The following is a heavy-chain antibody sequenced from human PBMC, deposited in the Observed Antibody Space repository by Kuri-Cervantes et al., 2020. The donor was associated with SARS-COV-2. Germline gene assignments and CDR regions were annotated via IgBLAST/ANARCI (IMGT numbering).Heavy chain of an antibody. CDR2: IYWNDDK. V-gene: IGHV2-5*01. CDR1: GFALSTSGVG. Sequence: SGPTLVKPTQTLTLTCTFSGFALSTSGVGVGWIRQPPGKALEWLALIYWNDDKRDSPSLKSRLTITKDTSKNQVVLTMTHMDPVDTATYYCAHIPSGYYPQTPFAYWGQGSLVTVSS. D-gene: IGHD3-22*01. CDR3: AHIPSGYYPQTPFAY. J-gene: IGHJ4*02.